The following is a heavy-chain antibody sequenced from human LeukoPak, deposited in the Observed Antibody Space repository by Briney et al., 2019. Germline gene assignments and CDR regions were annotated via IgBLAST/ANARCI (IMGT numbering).Heavy chain of an antibody. J-gene: IGHJ3*02. CDR1: GFTFSQAW. Sequence: GGSLRLSCVASGFTFSQAWMSWVRQAPGKGLEWVSAISGSGGSTYYADSVKGRFTISRDNSKNTLYLQMNSLRAEDTAVYYCAKDYYYDSSGYFYAFDIWGQGTMVTVSS. D-gene: IGHD3-22*01. CDR2: ISGSGGST. V-gene: IGHV3-23*01. CDR3: AKDYYYDSSGYFYAFDI.